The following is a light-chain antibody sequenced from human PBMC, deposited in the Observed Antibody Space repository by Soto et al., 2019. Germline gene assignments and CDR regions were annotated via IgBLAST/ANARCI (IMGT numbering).Light chain of an antibody. CDR1: QVISSW. J-gene: IGKJ1*01. CDR2: AAS. Sequence: DSQMTEYATSVSASVGDRVTITCRASQVISSWLAWYQQKPGKAPNLLIYAASSLQSGVPSMFSGSGSGTDFSLPFRSLQSDDFAVYYCQGSDFWRWTSCQGAKVDI. V-gene: IGKV1-12*01. CDR3: QGSDFWRWT.